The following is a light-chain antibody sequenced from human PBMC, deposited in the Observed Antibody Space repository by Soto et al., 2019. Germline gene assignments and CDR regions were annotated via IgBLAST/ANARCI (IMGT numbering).Light chain of an antibody. V-gene: IGLV2-14*01. CDR1: SGDIGSYNR. Sequence: QSVLTQPASVSGSPGQSITISCTGTSGDIGSYNRVSWYQQHPGKAPKLIIYEVTDRPSGDSNSFSGSKSGNTASLTISRLQAEDEAEYYCSSAPIINTMACVFGNGTKVAGL. J-gene: IGLJ1*01. CDR2: EVT. CDR3: SSAPIINTMACV.